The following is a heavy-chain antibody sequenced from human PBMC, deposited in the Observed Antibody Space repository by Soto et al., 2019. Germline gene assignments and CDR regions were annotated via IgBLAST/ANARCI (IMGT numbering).Heavy chain of an antibody. CDR1: GYSFTIYW. V-gene: IGHV5-51*01. Sequence: GESLKISCKGSGYSFTIYWIGWVRQMPGKGLEWMGIIYPGDSDTRYSPSFQGQVTISADKSISTAYLQWSSLRSEDTAVYYCARDQGSSSSFVDYWGQGTLVTVSS. D-gene: IGHD6-6*01. CDR2: IYPGDSDT. J-gene: IGHJ4*02. CDR3: ARDQGSSSSFVDY.